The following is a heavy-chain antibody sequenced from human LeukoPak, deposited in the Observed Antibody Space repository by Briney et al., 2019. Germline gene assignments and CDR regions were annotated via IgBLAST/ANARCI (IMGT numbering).Heavy chain of an antibody. D-gene: IGHD6-19*01. CDR1: AGSISNHY. V-gene: IGHV4-59*11. CDR2: IFYTGSY. J-gene: IGHJ5*02. CDR3: ARGRSSLDL. Sequence: SETLSLTCTVAAGSISNHYWSWMRQSPGKGLEWIAYIFYTGSYNYNPSLKSRVYISVDTSKNQFSLNLTSATAADTAVYYCARGRSSLDLWGQGTLVTVSS.